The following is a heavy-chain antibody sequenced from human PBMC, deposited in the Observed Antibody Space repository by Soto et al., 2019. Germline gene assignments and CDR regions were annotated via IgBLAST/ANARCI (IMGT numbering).Heavy chain of an antibody. J-gene: IGHJ6*02. V-gene: IGHV1-18*01. CDR2: ISAYNGNT. CDR3: ARSTYYDFWSGIYGMDV. CDR1: GYTFTSCG. D-gene: IGHD3-3*01. Sequence: ASVKVSCNASGYTFTSCGISWVRQAPGQGLEWMGWISAYNGNTNYAQKLQGRVTMTTDTSTSTAYMELRSLRSDDTAVYYCARSTYYDFWSGIYGMDVWGQGTTVTVSS.